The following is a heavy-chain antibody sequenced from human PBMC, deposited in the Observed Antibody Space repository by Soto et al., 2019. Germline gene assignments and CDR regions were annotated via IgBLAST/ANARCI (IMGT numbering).Heavy chain of an antibody. CDR1: GDPFTFYS. J-gene: IGHJ4*02. Sequence: QVQLVQSGAEVKKPGSSVRVSCKASGDPFTFYSINWVRQAPGLGLEWMGRINPILSMSNYAQRFQGRVTMTADKSTSTAYMELSSLRSEDTAMYYCASSYGSGYRAIDYWGQGALVTVSS. CDR2: INPILSMS. V-gene: IGHV1-69*02. D-gene: IGHD5-18*01. CDR3: ASSYGSGYRAIDY.